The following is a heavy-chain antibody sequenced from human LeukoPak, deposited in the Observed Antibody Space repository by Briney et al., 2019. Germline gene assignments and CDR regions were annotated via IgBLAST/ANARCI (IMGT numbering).Heavy chain of an antibody. J-gene: IGHJ5*02. D-gene: IGHD1-7*01. CDR3: ARGRWNYNLNWFDP. CDR1: GGSFSGYY. V-gene: IGHV4-34*01. Sequence: PSETLSLTCAVYGGSFSGYYWSWIRQPPGKGLEWIGEINHSGSTNYNPSLKSRVNISVDTSKNQFSLKLSSVTAADTAVYYCARGRWNYNLNWFDPWGQGTLVTVSS. CDR2: INHSGST.